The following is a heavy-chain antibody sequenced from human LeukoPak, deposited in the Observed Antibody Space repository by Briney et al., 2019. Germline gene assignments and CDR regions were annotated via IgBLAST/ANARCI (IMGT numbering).Heavy chain of an antibody. D-gene: IGHD2-2*01. Sequence: GGSLRLSCAASGFTFSSYSMNWVRQAPGKGLEWVSSITSSSSYIYYAESVKGRFTISRDNAKNSLYLQMNSLRAEDTAVYYCVGDPGVSGYQLNYYYFDSWGQGTLVTVSS. J-gene: IGHJ4*02. CDR3: VGDPGVSGYQLNYYYFDS. CDR2: ITSSSSYI. V-gene: IGHV3-21*01. CDR1: GFTFSSYS.